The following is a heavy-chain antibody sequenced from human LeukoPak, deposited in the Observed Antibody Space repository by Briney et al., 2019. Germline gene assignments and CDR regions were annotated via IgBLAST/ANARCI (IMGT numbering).Heavy chain of an antibody. V-gene: IGHV3-23*01. CDR2: ISGNGHQT. CDR1: GLTFSRFA. CDR3: AKDANYYDSSGYLIPFDY. D-gene: IGHD3-22*01. J-gene: IGHJ4*02. Sequence: PGGSRRLSCSAPGLTFSRFAMTWVRQLPGRGLEWVSSISGNGHQTYYADSVKGRFSVSRDNSKNILYLQMDSLRADDSALYYCAKDANYYDSSGYLIPFDYWGQGTLVTVSS.